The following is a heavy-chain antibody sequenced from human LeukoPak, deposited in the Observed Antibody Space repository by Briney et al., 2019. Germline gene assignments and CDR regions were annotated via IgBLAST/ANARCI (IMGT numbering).Heavy chain of an antibody. CDR3: AKEEGATSFFDY. CDR1: GFTFSNYG. CDR2: IRYDGDNI. D-gene: IGHD1-1*01. Sequence: GGSLRLSCAASGFTFSNYGMHWVRQAPGKGLEWVAFIRYDGDNIYYAASVKGRFTISRDNSKNTLYLQMNSLRPEDTAVYYCAKEEGATSFFDYWGQGTLVTVSS. J-gene: IGHJ4*02. V-gene: IGHV3-30*02.